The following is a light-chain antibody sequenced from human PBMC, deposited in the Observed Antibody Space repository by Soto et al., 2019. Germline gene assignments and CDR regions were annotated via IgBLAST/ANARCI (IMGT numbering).Light chain of an antibody. J-gene: IGLJ3*02. V-gene: IGLV2-23*01. Sequence: QSSLTQPASVSGSPGQSITISCTGTSSDVGSYNLVSWYQQHPGTAPKLMIYEDNKRASGVSNRFSGSTSGITASLTISVLQAEDGADYYCCSYAGSSTWVFGGGTKLTVL. CDR3: CSYAGSSTWV. CDR2: EDN. CDR1: SSDVGSYNL.